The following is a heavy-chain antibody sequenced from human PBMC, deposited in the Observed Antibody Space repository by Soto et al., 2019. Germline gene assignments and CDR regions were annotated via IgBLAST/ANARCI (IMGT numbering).Heavy chain of an antibody. CDR1: GFSFSNYA. D-gene: IGHD4-4*01. Sequence: DVQLLESGGGLVQPGGSLRLSCATSGFSFSNYAMSWVRQAPGKGLEWVAGISSSGYTYYVDSLTGRFTISRDNSKNSLYLQMNSLRAEDTAVYYCAKGLIDFSNSYFDYWGQGTLVTVSS. CDR2: ISSSGYT. CDR3: AKGLIDFSNSYFDY. J-gene: IGHJ4*02. V-gene: IGHV3-23*01.